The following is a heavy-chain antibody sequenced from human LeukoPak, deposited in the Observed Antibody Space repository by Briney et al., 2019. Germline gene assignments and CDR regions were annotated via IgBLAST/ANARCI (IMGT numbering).Heavy chain of an antibody. V-gene: IGHV3-9*01. Sequence: GGSLRLSCAVSGFTFDDYAMHWVRQVPGKGLEWVSGINWNSDSIGYADSVKGRFTSSRDNAKNSLYLQMNSLRAEDTAVYYCASDYSSGSLPDYWGQGTLVTVSS. CDR2: INWNSDSI. CDR3: ASDYSSGSLPDY. CDR1: GFTFDDYA. J-gene: IGHJ4*02. D-gene: IGHD6-19*01.